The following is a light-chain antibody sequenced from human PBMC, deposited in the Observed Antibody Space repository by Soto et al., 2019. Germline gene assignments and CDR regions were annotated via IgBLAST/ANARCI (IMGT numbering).Light chain of an antibody. CDR3: QLHGDSPPGYT. J-gene: IGKJ2*01. CDR2: GVS. CDR1: QSISSSY. Sequence: EIVLTQSPGTLSLSPGERATLSCRASQSISSSYLAWYQQKPGQAPRLLIYGVSNRATGIPDRFSGSGSGTDFALTISRREAEDYAVYYCQLHGDSPPGYTFGQGTKLEIK. V-gene: IGKV3-20*01.